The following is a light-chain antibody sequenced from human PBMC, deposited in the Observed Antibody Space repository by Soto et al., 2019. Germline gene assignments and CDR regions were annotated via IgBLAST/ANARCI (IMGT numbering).Light chain of an antibody. CDR3: QQLKSYTHT. CDR1: QTISSW. V-gene: IGKV1-5*01. Sequence: IQMTQSPSTLSGSVGDRVTITCRAIQTISSWFACYQQKPGKAPKVXMYDXSTLQSGVPSRLSGSGSGTEFTLTISSLQPEDFANYYCQQLKSYTHTFGQGTKVDIK. CDR2: DXS. J-gene: IGKJ1*01.